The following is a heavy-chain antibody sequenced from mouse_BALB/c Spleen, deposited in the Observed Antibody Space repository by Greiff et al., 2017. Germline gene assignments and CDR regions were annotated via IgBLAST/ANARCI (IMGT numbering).Heavy chain of an antibody. D-gene: IGHD1-2*01. CDR2: INSNGGST. J-gene: IGHJ3*01. CDR1: GFTFSSYY. V-gene: IGHV5-6-2*01. CDR3: ASPLITTAPWFAY. Sequence: EVQVVESGGGLVKLGGSLKLSCAASGFTFSSYYMSWVRQTPEKRLELVAAINSNGGSTYYPDTVKGRFTISRDNAKNTLYLQMSSLKSEDTALYYCASPLITTAPWFAYWGQGTLVTVSA.